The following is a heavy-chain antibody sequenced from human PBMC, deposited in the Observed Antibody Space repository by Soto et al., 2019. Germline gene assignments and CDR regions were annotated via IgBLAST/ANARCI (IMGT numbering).Heavy chain of an antibody. D-gene: IGHD3-3*01. CDR1: GYTFTSYA. Sequence: QVQLVQSGAEVKKPGASVKVSCKASGYTFTSYAMHWVRQAPGQRLEWMGWINAGNGNTKYSQKFQGRVTITRDTSARTAYMELSSLRYEDTAVYYCARTITIFGVVIPPVFAYWGQETLVTVSS. V-gene: IGHV1-3*01. CDR3: ARTITIFGVVIPPVFAY. CDR2: INAGNGNT. J-gene: IGHJ4*02.